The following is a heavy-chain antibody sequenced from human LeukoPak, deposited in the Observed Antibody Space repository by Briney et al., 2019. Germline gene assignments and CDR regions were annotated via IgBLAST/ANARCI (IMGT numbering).Heavy chain of an antibody. J-gene: IGHJ4*02. CDR1: DGSISSSPYY. V-gene: IGHV4-61*05. Sequence: SETLSLTCIVSDGSISSSPYYWGWIRQPPGKGLEWIGYIYYSGSTNYNPSLKSRVTMSVDTSKNQFSLKVSSVTAADTAVYYCARVGAGYYDRALDYWGQGTLVTVSS. CDR2: IYYSGST. D-gene: IGHD3-22*01. CDR3: ARVGAGYYDRALDY.